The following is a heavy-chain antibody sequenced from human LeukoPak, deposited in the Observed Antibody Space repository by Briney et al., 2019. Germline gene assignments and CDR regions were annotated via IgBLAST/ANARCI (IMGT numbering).Heavy chain of an antibody. Sequence: PGRSLRLSCAASGFTFSSYGMHWVRQAPGKGLEWVAVISYDGSNKYYADSVKGRFTISRDNSKNTLYLQMNSLRAEDTAVYYCAKDSGLWYYYGSGSYYDLDYWGQGTLVTVSS. D-gene: IGHD3-10*01. CDR2: ISYDGSNK. CDR1: GFTFSSYG. V-gene: IGHV3-30*18. CDR3: AKDSGLWYYYGSGSYYDLDY. J-gene: IGHJ4*02.